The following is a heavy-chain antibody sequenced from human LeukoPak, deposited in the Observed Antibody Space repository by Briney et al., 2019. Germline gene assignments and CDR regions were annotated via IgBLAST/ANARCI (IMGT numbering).Heavy chain of an antibody. CDR3: AREGDYGDNFDY. D-gene: IGHD4-17*01. CDR2: ISSSSSYI. CDR1: GFTFSSYS. J-gene: IGHJ4*02. Sequence: PGGSLRLSCAASGFTFSSYSMTWVRQAPGKGLEWVSSISSSSSYIYYADSVKGRFTISRDNAKNSLYLQMNSLRAEDTAVYYCAREGDYGDNFDYWGQGTLVTVSS. V-gene: IGHV3-21*01.